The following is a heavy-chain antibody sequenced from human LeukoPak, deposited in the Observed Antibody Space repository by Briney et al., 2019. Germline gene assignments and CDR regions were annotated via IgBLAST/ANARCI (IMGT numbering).Heavy chain of an antibody. J-gene: IGHJ4*02. Sequence: SETLSLTCAVYGGSFSGYYWSWLRQPPGKGLEWIGEINHSGSTNYNPSLKSRVTISVDTSKNQFSLKLSSVTAADTAVYCCARGGPYYDFWSGYHDYFDYWGQGTLVTVSS. D-gene: IGHD3-3*01. CDR3: ARGGPYYDFWSGYHDYFDY. V-gene: IGHV4-34*01. CDR2: INHSGST. CDR1: GGSFSGYY.